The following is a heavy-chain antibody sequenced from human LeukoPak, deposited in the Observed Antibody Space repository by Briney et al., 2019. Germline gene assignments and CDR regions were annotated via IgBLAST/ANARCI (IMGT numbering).Heavy chain of an antibody. CDR1: GYTFTGYY. D-gene: IGHD2-15*01. V-gene: IGHV1-2*06. J-gene: IGHJ3*02. Sequence: ASXKVSCXASGYTFTGYYMHWVRQAPGQGLEWMGRINPNSGGTNYAQKFQGRVTMTRDTPISTAYMELIRLRSDDTAVYYCARDRVVDDAFDIWGQGTMVTVSS. CDR2: INPNSGGT. CDR3: ARDRVVDDAFDI.